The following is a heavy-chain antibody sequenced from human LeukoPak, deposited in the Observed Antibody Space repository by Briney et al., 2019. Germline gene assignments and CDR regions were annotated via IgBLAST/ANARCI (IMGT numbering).Heavy chain of an antibody. CDR3: ARQYSGYDYYFDY. D-gene: IGHD5-12*01. V-gene: IGHV5-10-1*01. J-gene: IGHJ4*02. CDR2: IDPSDSYT. CDR1: GYSFTTYW. Sequence: GESLKISCKGSGYSFTTYWITWVRQMPGKGLEWMGRIDPSDSYTNYSPSFQGHFTISADESSSTAYLHWSSLKASDTAMYFCARQYSGYDYYFDYWGQGILVTVSS.